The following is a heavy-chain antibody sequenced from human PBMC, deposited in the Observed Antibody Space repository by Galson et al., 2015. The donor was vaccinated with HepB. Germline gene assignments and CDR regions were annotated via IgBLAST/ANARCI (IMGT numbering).Heavy chain of an antibody. J-gene: IGHJ4*02. CDR1: GFTFSNYW. V-gene: IGHV3-74*01. D-gene: IGHD6-13*01. CDR2: INRDGTYI. CDR3: ARSRGAAACIFDY. Sequence: SLRLSCAASGFTFSNYWMHWVRQAPGKGLVWVSRINRDGTYITYADSVKGRFTISRDNAKNTLYLQMNSPRAEDTALYYCARSRGAAACIFDYWGQGSLVTVSS.